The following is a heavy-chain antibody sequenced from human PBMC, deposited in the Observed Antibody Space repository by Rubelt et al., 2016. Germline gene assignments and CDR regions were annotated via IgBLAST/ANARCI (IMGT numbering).Heavy chain of an antibody. CDR1: GGSFIGYY. CDR3: AREARTVTTSLFDP. J-gene: IGHJ5*02. D-gene: IGHD4-17*01. CDR2: IYYSGST. V-gene: IGHV4-34*01. Sequence: QVQLQQWGAGLLKPSETLSLTCAVYGGSFIGYYWSWIRQPPGKGLEWIGYIYYSGSTYYNPSLKSRVTISVETSKTQFSRKLSSVTAADTAVYYCAREARTVTTSLFDPWGQGTLVTVSS.